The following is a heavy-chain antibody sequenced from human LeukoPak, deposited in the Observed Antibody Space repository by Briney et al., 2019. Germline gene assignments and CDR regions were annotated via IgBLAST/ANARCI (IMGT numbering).Heavy chain of an antibody. CDR2: ISWNSGSI. J-gene: IGHJ4*02. D-gene: IGHD6-19*01. Sequence: PGRSLRLSCAASGFTFDDYAMHWVRQAPGKGLEWVSGISWNSGSIGYAGSVKDRFTISRDNAKNSLYLQMNSLRAEDTALYYCAKDQTVQYSSGWVDYWGQGTLVTVSS. CDR3: AKDQTVQYSSGWVDY. V-gene: IGHV3-9*01. CDR1: GFTFDDYA.